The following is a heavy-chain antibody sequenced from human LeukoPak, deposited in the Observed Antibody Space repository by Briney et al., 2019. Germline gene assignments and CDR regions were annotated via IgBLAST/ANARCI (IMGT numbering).Heavy chain of an antibody. J-gene: IGHJ4*02. CDR3: ARDRAVVVAATDY. CDR2: IYYSRST. V-gene: IGHV4-59*01. D-gene: IGHD2-15*01. Sequence: SETLSLTCSVSGCSISTYYWSWIRKAPGRGLGWIGYIYYSRSTNYNPSLKRRVTWSVDTSKNQFSLKLSSVTAADTAVYYCARDRAVVVAATDYWGQGTLVTVSS. CDR1: GCSISTYY.